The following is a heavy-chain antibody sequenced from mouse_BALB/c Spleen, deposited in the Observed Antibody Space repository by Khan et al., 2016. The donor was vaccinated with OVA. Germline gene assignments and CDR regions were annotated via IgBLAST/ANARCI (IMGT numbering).Heavy chain of an antibody. CDR2: INTETGEP. CDR1: GYTFTDYS. CDR3: ASGLKYGNFDY. D-gene: IGHD2-10*02. Sequence: QLQLVQSGPELKKPGETVKISCKASGYTFTDYSMHWVKQAPGKGLKWMGWINTETGEPTYADDFKGRFAFSLETSASTAYLQINNLKNEDTATYFCASGLKYGNFDYWGQGTTLTVSS. J-gene: IGHJ2*01. V-gene: IGHV9-2-1*01.